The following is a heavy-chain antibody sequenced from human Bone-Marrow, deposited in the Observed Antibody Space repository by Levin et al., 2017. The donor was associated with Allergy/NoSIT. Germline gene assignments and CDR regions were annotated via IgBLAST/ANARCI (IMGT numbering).Heavy chain of an antibody. Sequence: GGSLRLSCKGSGYSFSSHWIGWVRQMPGKGLEWMGSIYPGDSDTRYSPSFQGQVTISSDKSISTAYLQWSSLKASDSAMYYCARAISSTSRGFDYWGQGTLVTVSS. D-gene: IGHD2-2*01. CDR3: ARAISSTSRGFDY. V-gene: IGHV5-51*01. J-gene: IGHJ4*02. CDR1: GYSFSSHW. CDR2: IYPGDSDT.